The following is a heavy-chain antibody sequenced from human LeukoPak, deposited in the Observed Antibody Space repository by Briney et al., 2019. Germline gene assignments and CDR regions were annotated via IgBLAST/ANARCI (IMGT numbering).Heavy chain of an antibody. Sequence: SETLSLTCAVYGGSFSGYYWNWIRQPPGKGLEWIGEINHSGSTNYNPSLKSRVTISVDTSKNQFSLKLSSVTAADTAVYYCARGAVIELWGQGTLVTVSS. CDR3: ARGAVIEL. J-gene: IGHJ4*02. CDR1: GGSFSGYY. V-gene: IGHV4-34*01. D-gene: IGHD3-22*01. CDR2: INHSGST.